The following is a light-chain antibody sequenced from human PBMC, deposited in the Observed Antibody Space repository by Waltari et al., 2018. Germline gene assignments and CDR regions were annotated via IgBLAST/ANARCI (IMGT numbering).Light chain of an antibody. V-gene: IGKV4-1*01. J-gene: IGKJ2*01. CDR2: WAS. CDR3: QQYYSTPYT. CDR1: QSIFFTSNNKNY. Sequence: DIMMTQSPDSLAVSMGERATINCKYSQSIFFTSNNKNYLAWYQQRPGQTPKLLIYWASTRESGVPDRFSCSGSGTDFTLTISSLQTEDVAVYYCQQYYSTPYTFGQGTKLEI.